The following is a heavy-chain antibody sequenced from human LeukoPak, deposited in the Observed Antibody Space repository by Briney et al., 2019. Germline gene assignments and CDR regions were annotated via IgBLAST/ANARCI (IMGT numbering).Heavy chain of an antibody. V-gene: IGHV1-18*01. D-gene: IGHD1-26*01. CDR2: ISAYNGDT. Sequence: ASVKVSCKASGYTFTNYGISWVRQAPGQGLEWMGWISAYNGDTSYAQKLQGRVTMTTDTSTSTAYMELRSLRSDDTAVYYCARGGQYRSYYGFDYWGQGTLVTVSS. CDR3: ARGGQYRSYYGFDY. CDR1: GYTFTNYG. J-gene: IGHJ4*02.